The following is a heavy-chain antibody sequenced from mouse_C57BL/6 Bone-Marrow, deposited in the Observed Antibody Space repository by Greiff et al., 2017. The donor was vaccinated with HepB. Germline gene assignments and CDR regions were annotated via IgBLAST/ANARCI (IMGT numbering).Heavy chain of an antibody. V-gene: IGHV5-12*01. Sequence: EVKVVESGGGLVQPGGSLKLSCAASGFTFSDYYMYWVRQTPEKRLEWVAYISNGGGSTYYPDTVKGRFTISKDNAKNTLYLQMSCLQSEDTAMYYFASPFLRYEAWFAYWGQGTLVTVSA. CDR2: ISNGGGST. D-gene: IGHD1-1*01. CDR3: ASPFLRYEAWFAY. J-gene: IGHJ3*01. CDR1: GFTFSDYY.